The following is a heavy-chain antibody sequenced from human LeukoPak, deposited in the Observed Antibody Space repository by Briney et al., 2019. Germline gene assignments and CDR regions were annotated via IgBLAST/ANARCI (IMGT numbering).Heavy chain of an antibody. CDR2: INHSGST. D-gene: IGHD6-13*01. J-gene: IGHJ6*02. CDR3: ARANSRRYYYGMDV. CDR1: GGSFSGYY. V-gene: IGHV4-34*01. Sequence: SETLSLTCAVYGGSFSGYYWSWIRQPPGKGLEWIGEINHSGSTNYNPSLKSRVTISVDTSKNQFSLKLSSVTAADTAVYYCARANSRRYYYGMDVWGQGTTVTVSS.